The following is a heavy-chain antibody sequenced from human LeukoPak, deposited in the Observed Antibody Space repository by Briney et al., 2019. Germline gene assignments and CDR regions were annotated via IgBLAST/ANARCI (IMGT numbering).Heavy chain of an antibody. J-gene: IGHJ5*02. CDR2: IYYSGST. Sequence: SETLSLTCTVSGGSISSYYWSWIRQPPGKGLEWIGYIYYSGSTNYNPSLKSRVTISVDTSKNQFSLKLSSVTAADTAVYYCARVQWELNWFDPWGQGTLVTVSS. CDR3: ARVQWELNWFDP. V-gene: IGHV4-59*01. CDR1: GGSISSYY. D-gene: IGHD1-26*01.